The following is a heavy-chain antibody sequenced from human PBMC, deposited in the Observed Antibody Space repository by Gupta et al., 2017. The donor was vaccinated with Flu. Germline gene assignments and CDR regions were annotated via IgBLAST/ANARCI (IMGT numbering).Heavy chain of an antibody. J-gene: IGHJ5*02. CDR3: AKVARLYSSSSSWFDP. CDR1: GLPFSSYP. CDR2: ISGSGGST. Sequence: EVQLLVSGGGLVKPGGSLRLSCAASGLPFSSYPMSWVPQDPGKGLEWVSAISGSGGSTYYTDSVKGRFTISRDNSKNTLYLQMNSLRAEDTAVYYCAKVARLYSSSSSWFDPWGQGTLVTVSS. D-gene: IGHD6-6*01. V-gene: IGHV3-23*01.